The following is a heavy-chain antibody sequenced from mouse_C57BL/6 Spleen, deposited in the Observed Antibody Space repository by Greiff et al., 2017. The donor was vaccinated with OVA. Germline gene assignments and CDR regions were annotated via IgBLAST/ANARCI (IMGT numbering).Heavy chain of an antibody. CDR2: IDPSDSYT. CDR3: ARGYYYDSDKDVDY. J-gene: IGHJ2*01. CDR1: GYTFTSYS. Sequence: VQLQQPGAELVMPGASVKLSCKASGYTFTSYSLHWLKQRPGQGLQWIGEIDPSDSYTNYNQKFKGKSTLTVDTSSSTAYMQLSSLTSEDSAVYYCARGYYYDSDKDVDYWGQGTTLTVSS. D-gene: IGHD2-4*01. V-gene: IGHV1-69*01.